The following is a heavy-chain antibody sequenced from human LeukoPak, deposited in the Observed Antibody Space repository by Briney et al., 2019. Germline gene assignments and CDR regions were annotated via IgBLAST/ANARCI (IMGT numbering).Heavy chain of an antibody. J-gene: IGHJ4*02. CDR1: GFTFSSYA. CDR3: ARGITVTTDFDY. D-gene: IGHD4-17*01. Sequence: GGSLRLSCAASGFTFSSYAMSWVRQAPGKGLEWVSAISGSGGSTYYADSVKGRFTISRDNSKNTLYLQMNSLRAEDTAVYYCARGITVTTDFDYWGQGTLVTVSS. V-gene: IGHV3-23*01. CDR2: ISGSGGST.